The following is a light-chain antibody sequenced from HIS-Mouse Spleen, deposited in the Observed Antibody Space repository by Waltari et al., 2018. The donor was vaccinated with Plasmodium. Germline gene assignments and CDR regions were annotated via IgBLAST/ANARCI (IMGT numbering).Light chain of an antibody. CDR2: EDS. J-gene: IGLJ3*02. Sequence: SYELTQPPSVSVSPGQTARITCSGDALPKKYPYWYQQKSGQAPCLVIYEDSKRPSGIPERFSGSSSGTMATLTISGAQVEDEADYYCYSTDSSGNHRVFGGGTKLTVL. CDR1: ALPKKY. CDR3: YSTDSSGNHRV. V-gene: IGLV3-10*01.